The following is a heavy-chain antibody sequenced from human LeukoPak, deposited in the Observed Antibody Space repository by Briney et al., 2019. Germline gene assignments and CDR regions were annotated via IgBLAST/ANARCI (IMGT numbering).Heavy chain of an antibody. D-gene: IGHD2-8*01. Sequence: SVKVSCTASGYTFTSYGISWVRQAPGQGLEWMGGIIPIFGTANYAQKFQGRVTITADESTSTAYMELSSLRSEDTAVYYCAYATYQAKVDYWGQGTLVTVSS. J-gene: IGHJ4*02. CDR2: IIPIFGTA. CDR3: AYATYQAKVDY. V-gene: IGHV1-69*13. CDR1: GYTFTSYG.